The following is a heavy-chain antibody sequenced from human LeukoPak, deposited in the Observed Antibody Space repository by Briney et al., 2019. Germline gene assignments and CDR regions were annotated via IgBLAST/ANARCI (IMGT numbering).Heavy chain of an antibody. CDR3: AKAGYSGHHFDY. D-gene: IGHD5-12*01. J-gene: IGHJ4*02. CDR2: ISYDGSNK. CDR1: GFTFSSYG. Sequence: GGSLRLSCAASGFTFSSYGMHWVRQAPGKGLEWVAVISYDGSNKYYADSVKGRFTISRDNSKNTLYLQMNSLRAEDTAVYYCAKAGYSGHHFDYWGRGTLVTVSS. V-gene: IGHV3-30*18.